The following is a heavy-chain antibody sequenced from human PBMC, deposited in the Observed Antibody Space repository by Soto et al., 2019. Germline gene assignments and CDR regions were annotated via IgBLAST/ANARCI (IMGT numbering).Heavy chain of an antibody. CDR3: PRNASADY. Sequence: EVQLVESGGGLVQPGGSLRLACAASGFTFSDHYMDWVRQAPGKGLEWVARIRNKAKSYTTDYAASVKGRFTISRDDSKNSLYLIMNSLKPEDTAVYYCPRNASADYLGQGTLVTVSS. CDR1: GFTFSDHY. J-gene: IGHJ4*02. D-gene: IGHD2-2*01. V-gene: IGHV3-72*01. CDR2: IRNKAKSYTT.